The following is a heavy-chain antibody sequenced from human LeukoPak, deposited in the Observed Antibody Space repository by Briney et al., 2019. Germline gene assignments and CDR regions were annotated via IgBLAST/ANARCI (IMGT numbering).Heavy chain of an antibody. D-gene: IGHD2-21*02. V-gene: IGHV3-21*01. CDR2: ISSSSYI. Sequence: GGSLRLSCAASGFTFSSYSMNWVRQAPGKGLEWVSSISSSSYIYYADSVKGRFTISRDNAKNSLYLQMNSLRAEDTAVYYCARDLAYCGGDCPSFDYWGQGTLVTVSS. CDR3: ARDLAYCGGDCPSFDY. CDR1: GFTFSSYS. J-gene: IGHJ4*02.